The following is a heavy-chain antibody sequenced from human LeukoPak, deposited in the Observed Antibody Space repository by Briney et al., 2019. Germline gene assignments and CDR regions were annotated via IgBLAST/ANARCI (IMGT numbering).Heavy chain of an antibody. CDR1: GCTLDDYA. D-gene: IGHD3-22*01. V-gene: IGHV3-9*03. Sequence: PGGSLRLSCAASGCTLDDYAMNWVLQAPGKGLEWVSGISWNSVNIGYADSVKGRFTISRDNAKNSLYLQMNSLRAEDMGLYYCAKGTMIVVAVGDYFDYWGQGTLVTVSS. J-gene: IGHJ4*02. CDR3: AKGTMIVVAVGDYFDY. CDR2: ISWNSVNI.